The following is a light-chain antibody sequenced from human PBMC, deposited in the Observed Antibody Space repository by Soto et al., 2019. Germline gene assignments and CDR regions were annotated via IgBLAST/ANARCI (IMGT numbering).Light chain of an antibody. CDR3: QQSYSSPWT. Sequence: DIQMTQSPSTLSASVGDRVTITCRASQSISSWLAWYQQKPGKAPKLLIHDASSLQSGVPSRFSGSGSGTDFALTINSLQREDFATCVCQQSYSSPWTFGQGTKVDIK. J-gene: IGKJ1*01. CDR2: DAS. CDR1: QSISSW. V-gene: IGKV1-39*01.